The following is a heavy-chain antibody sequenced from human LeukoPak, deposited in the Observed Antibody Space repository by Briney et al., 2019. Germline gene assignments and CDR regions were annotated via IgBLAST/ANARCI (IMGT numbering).Heavy chain of an antibody. Sequence: GGSLRLSCAASGFTVSSNYMSWVRQAQGKGLEWVTAVSDDETYKFYADSVKGRFTISRDNSKNTLYLQMNSLRVEDTAIYYCTRGMLRQPPDYWGQGMLVTVSS. J-gene: IGHJ4*02. CDR1: GFTVSSNY. CDR3: TRGMLRQPPDY. V-gene: IGHV3-30*03. D-gene: IGHD3-10*02. CDR2: VSDDETYK.